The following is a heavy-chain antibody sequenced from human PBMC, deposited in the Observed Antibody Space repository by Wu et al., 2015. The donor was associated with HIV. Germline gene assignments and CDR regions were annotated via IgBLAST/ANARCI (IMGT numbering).Heavy chain of an antibody. V-gene: IGHV1-46*01. D-gene: IGHD2/OR15-2a*01. CDR2: INPSGGST. CDR1: GYIFTSYY. J-gene: IGHJ4*02. CDR3: ARANIDYFDY. Sequence: QVQLVQSGAEVKKPGASVKVSCEASGYIFTSYYMHWVRQAPGQGLEWMGRINPSGGSTSYAQKFQGRVTMTRDTSTSTVYMELNSLRSEDTAVYYXARANIDYFDYWGQGTLVTVSS.